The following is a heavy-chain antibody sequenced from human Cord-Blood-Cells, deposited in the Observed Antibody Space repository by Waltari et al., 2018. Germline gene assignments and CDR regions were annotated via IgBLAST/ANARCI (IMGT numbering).Heavy chain of an antibody. CDR1: GFTFSSYA. J-gene: IGHJ5*02. CDR2: ISGSGGST. V-gene: IGHV3-23*01. CDR3: AKDLQGIVVVPAAMPVYNWFDP. Sequence: EVQLLESGGGLVQPGGSLRLSCAASGFTFSSYAMSWVRQAPGKGMEWVSAISGSGGSTYYADSVKGRFTISRDNAKNTLYLQMNSLRAEYTAVYYCAKDLQGIVVVPAAMPVYNWFDPWGQGTLVTVSS. D-gene: IGHD2-2*01.